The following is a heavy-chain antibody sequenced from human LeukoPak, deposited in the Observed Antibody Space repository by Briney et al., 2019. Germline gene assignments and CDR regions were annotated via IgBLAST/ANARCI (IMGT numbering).Heavy chain of an antibody. CDR3: AKDGVAYCGGDCSRQFYYYMDV. V-gene: IGHV3-74*01. J-gene: IGHJ6*03. Sequence: GGSLGLSCAASGFIFSSYWMHWVRHAPGKGLAWVSRINTDGSSTSYADSVKGRFTISRDSSKNTLYLQMNSLRAEDTAVYYCAKDGVAYCGGDCSRQFYYYMDVWGKGTTVTVSS. CDR2: INTDGSST. CDR1: GFIFSSYW. D-gene: IGHD2-21*02.